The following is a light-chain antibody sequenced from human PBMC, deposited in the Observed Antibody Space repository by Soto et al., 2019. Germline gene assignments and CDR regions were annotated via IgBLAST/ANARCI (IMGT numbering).Light chain of an antibody. CDR3: QQYNNWPPWT. CDR1: QSVISRY. Sequence: EIVLTQSPGTLSLSPGERATLSCRASQSVISRYLAWYQQKPGQAPRLLIYGASTRATGIPARFSGSGSGTEFTLTISSLQSEDFAVYYCQQYNNWPPWTFGQGTKVDIK. J-gene: IGKJ1*01. V-gene: IGKV3-15*01. CDR2: GAS.